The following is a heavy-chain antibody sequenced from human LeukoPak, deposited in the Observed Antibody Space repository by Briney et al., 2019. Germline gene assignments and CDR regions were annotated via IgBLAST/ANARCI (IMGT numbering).Heavy chain of an antibody. V-gene: IGHV1-69*13. J-gene: IGHJ4*02. D-gene: IGHD5-18*01. Sequence: VASVKVSCKASGGTFSSYAISWVRQAPGQGLEWMGGIIPIFGTANYAQKFQGRVTITADESTSTAYMELSSLRSEDTAVYYCAVGRGYSNVYWDSWGQGTLVTVSS. CDR1: GGTFSSYA. CDR2: IIPIFGTA. CDR3: AVGRGYSNVYWDS.